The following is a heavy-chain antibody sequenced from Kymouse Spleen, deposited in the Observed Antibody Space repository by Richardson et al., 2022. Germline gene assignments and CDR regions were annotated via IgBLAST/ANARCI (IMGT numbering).Heavy chain of an antibody. Sequence: QVQLVESGGGVVQPGRSLRLSCAASGFTFSSYGMHWVRQAPGKGLEWVAVIWYDGSNKYYADSVKGRFTISRDNSKNTLYLQMNSLRAEDTAVYYCARGYGDYDAFDIWGQGTMVTVSS. CDR2: IWYDGSNK. V-gene: IGHV3-33*01. J-gene: IGHJ3*02. CDR1: GFTFSSYG. D-gene: IGHD4-17*01. CDR3: ARGYGDYDAFDI.